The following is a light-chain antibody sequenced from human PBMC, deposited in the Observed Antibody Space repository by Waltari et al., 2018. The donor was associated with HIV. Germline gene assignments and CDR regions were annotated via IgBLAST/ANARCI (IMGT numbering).Light chain of an antibody. V-gene: IGLV2-8*01. CDR2: DVI. CDR3: SSHAGSKVV. J-gene: IGLJ2*01. Sequence: QSALTQPPSASGSPGQSVTLSCPGTSSYVGGLNYVPWHQQHPGKAPKLMIYDVIKRPSGVPDRFSGSKSGNTASLTVSGLQPEDEADYYCSSHAGSKVVFGGGTRLTVL. CDR1: SSYVGGLNY.